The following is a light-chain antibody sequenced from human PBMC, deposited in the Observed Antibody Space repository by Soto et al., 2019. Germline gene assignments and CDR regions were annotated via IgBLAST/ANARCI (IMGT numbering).Light chain of an antibody. CDR3: GSYAGNNKYV. J-gene: IGLJ1*01. Sequence: QSALTQPPSASGSPGQSVTISCTGTSSDVGGYTYVSWYQQHPGKAPKLIIYEVSQRPSGVSDRFSGYKSGNTASLTVSGLQAEDEADYYCGSYAGNNKYVFGTGTKLTVL. CDR1: SSDVGGYTY. V-gene: IGLV2-8*01. CDR2: EVS.